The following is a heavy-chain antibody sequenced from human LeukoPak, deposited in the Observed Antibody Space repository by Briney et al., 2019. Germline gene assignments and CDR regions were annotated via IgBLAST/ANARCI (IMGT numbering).Heavy chain of an antibody. D-gene: IGHD6-19*01. CDR3: ATAGYSSGWYPDY. Sequence: GRSLRLSCAASGFTFSSYGMHWVRQAPGKGLEWVAVIWYDGSNKYYADSVKGRFTISRDNSKNTLYLQMNSLRAEDTAVYYCATAGYSSGWYPDYWGQGTLVTVSP. V-gene: IGHV3-33*01. CDR1: GFTFSSYG. CDR2: IWYDGSNK. J-gene: IGHJ4*02.